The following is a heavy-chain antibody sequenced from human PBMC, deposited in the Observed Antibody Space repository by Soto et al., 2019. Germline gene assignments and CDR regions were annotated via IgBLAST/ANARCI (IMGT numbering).Heavy chain of an antibody. CDR1: GYTFTSYA. CDR3: ARAGDIVVVPAAIRRGYNWFDP. V-gene: IGHV1-3*01. D-gene: IGHD2-2*02. CDR2: INAGNGNT. Sequence: GASVKVSCKASGYTFTSYAMHWMRQAPGQRLEWMGWINAGNGNTKYSQKFQGRVTITRDTSASTAYMELSSLRSADTAVYYCARAGDIVVVPAAIRRGYNWFDPWGQGTLVTVSS. J-gene: IGHJ5*02.